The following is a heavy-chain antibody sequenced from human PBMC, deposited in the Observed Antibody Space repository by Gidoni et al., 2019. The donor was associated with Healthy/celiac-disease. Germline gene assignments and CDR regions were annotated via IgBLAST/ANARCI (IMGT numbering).Heavy chain of an antibody. CDR2: INPNSGGT. V-gene: IGHV1-2*02. Sequence: QVQLVQSGAEVKKPGASVTVSCKASGHTFTVYYMHWVRQAPGQGLEWMGWINPNSGGTNYAQKFQGRVTMTRDTSISTAYMELSRLRSDDTAVYYCARDPWYYDFWSGRPYYFDYWGQGTLVTVSS. CDR1: GHTFTVYY. CDR3: ARDPWYYDFWSGRPYYFDY. J-gene: IGHJ4*02. D-gene: IGHD3-3*01.